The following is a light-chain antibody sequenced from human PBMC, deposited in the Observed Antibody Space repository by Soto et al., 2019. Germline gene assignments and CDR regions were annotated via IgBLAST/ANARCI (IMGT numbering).Light chain of an antibody. CDR3: QQTFITPPLT. CDR2: GAS. CDR1: QSISTY. V-gene: IGKV1-39*01. J-gene: IGKJ4*01. Sequence: DIQMTQSPSSLSASIGDRITITCRASQSISTYLNWYQQKPGKAPSLLIYGASTLQSGVPSRFSGSGSATDFTLTISSLQPEDFATYYCQQTFITPPLTFGVGTKVEIK.